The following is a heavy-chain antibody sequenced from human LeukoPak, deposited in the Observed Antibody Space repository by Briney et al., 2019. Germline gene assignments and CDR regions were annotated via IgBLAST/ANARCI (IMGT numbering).Heavy chain of an antibody. CDR1: GYTLTELS. Sequence: ASVKVSCKVSGYTLTELSMHWVRQAPGKGLEWMGGFDPEDGETIYAQKFQGRVTMTEDTSTDTAYMELSSLRSEDTAVYYCATQGWELLSTDAFDIWGQGTMVTVSS. CDR2: FDPEDGET. V-gene: IGHV1-24*01. D-gene: IGHD1-26*01. J-gene: IGHJ3*02. CDR3: ATQGWELLSTDAFDI.